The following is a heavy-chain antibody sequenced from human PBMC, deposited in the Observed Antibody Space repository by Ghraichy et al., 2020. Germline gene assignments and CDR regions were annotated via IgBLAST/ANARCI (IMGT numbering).Heavy chain of an antibody. Sequence: SETLSLTCSVSGGSISSGGYDWSWIRQHPGKGLEWIGYIYYSGSSYYNPSLKSRVSISVDTSKNQFSLKLSSVTAADTAVYYCARSPEAYCSTSCAAPYYYDYMDVLGKGTTVTVSS. CDR3: ARSPEAYCSTSCAAPYYYDYMDV. J-gene: IGHJ6*03. V-gene: IGHV4-31*03. D-gene: IGHD2-2*01. CDR2: IYYSGSS. CDR1: GGSISSGGYD.